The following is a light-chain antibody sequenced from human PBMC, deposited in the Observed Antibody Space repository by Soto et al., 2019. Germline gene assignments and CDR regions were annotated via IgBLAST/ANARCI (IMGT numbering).Light chain of an antibody. CDR3: QQYHIWPPWT. J-gene: IGKJ1*01. CDR2: GAS. V-gene: IGKV3-15*01. CDR1: QSIRSN. Sequence: EIVMTHSPDTLTVSPWEVATLSCRVSQSIRSNLAWYQQRPGQAPRLLMYGASARADGIPARFTGSGSGTEFTLTISSLQSEDFAVYYCQQYHIWPPWTSGQGTKV.